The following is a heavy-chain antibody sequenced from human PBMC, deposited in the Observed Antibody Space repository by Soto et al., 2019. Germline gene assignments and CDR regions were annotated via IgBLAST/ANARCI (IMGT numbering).Heavy chain of an antibody. CDR1: GFTFKTYS. D-gene: IGHD3-22*01. V-gene: IGHV3-21*01. Sequence: GGSLRLSCAASGFTFKTYSMSWVRQAPGKGLEWVSFISYSSDYIYYADSLKGRFTISRDNAKNSLYLQMDSLRAEDTAVYYCARGRSSGNTRWFDYWGQGTLVTVSS. J-gene: IGHJ4*02. CDR2: ISYSSDYI. CDR3: ARGRSSGNTRWFDY.